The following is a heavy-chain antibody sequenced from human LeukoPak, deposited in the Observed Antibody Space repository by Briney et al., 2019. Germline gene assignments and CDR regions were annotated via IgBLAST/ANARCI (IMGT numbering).Heavy chain of an antibody. D-gene: IGHD3-10*01. CDR1: GFYFANYA. CDR3: ARDWGYGSGRPGVGFDY. J-gene: IGHJ4*02. V-gene: IGHV3-30*04. CDR2: ISYDGSNK. Sequence: PGGSLRLSCAASGFYFANYAMSWVRQAPGKGLEWVAVISYDGSNKYYADSVKGRFTISRDNSKNTLYLQMNSLRAEDTAVYYCARDWGYGSGRPGVGFDYWGQGTLVTVSS.